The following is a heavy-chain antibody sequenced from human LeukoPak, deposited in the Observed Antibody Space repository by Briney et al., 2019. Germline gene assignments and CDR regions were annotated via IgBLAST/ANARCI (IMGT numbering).Heavy chain of an antibody. V-gene: IGHV4-38-2*02. CDR3: ARVVASTSIDA. J-gene: IGHJ5*02. CDR2: IFHSGDV. CDR1: LYSISSGYF. Sequence: PSETLSLTCTVSLYSISSGYFWGWIRQPPGQGLEWIGSIFHSGDVYYNPSLKSRVTISVDTPKNRFSLKVTSVTAADTALYYCARVVASTSIDAWGQGTLVTVST. D-gene: IGHD2-15*01.